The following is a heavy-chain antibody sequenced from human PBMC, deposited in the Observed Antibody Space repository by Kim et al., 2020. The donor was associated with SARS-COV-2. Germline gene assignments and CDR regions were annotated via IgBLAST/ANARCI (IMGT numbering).Heavy chain of an antibody. CDR1: GGTFSSYA. CDR2: IIPIFGTA. J-gene: IGHJ4*02. V-gene: IGHV1-69*13. CDR3: ARPKVGAAAAYFDY. D-gene: IGHD6-13*01. Sequence: SVKVSCKASGGTFSSYAISWVRQAPGQGLEWMGGIIPIFGTANYAQKFQGRVTITADESTSTAYMELSSLRSEDTAVYYCARPKVGAAAAYFDYWGQGTLVTVSS.